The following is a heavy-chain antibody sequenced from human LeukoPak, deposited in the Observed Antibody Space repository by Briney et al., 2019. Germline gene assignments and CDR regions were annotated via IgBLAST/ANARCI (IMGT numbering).Heavy chain of an antibody. J-gene: IGHJ3*02. V-gene: IGHV3-48*03. CDR3: ARNIAVRADAFDI. Sequence: GGSLRLSCAASGFTVSSYEMNWVRPAPGKGLEWVSYISSSGNTIKYADSVKGRFTISRDNAKNSLHLQMNSLRAEDTAVYYCARNIAVRADAFDIWGQGTMVTVSS. D-gene: IGHD6-6*01. CDR2: ISSSGNTI. CDR1: GFTVSSYE.